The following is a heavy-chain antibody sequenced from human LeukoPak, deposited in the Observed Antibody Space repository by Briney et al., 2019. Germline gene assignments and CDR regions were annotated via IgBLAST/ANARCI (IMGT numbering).Heavy chain of an antibody. CDR3: ARANNSSWHN. V-gene: IGHV3-7*01. J-gene: IGHJ4*02. CDR1: GCTFSSNW. CDR2: IKPDGSAE. Sequence: GGSLRLSCATSGCTFSSNWMSWVRNVPGRGLDWVANIKPDGSAEYYAASVKGRFTVSRDNAKNSLYLRMNSLRVEDTAVYYCARANNSSWHNWGQGTLVTVSS. D-gene: IGHD6-13*01.